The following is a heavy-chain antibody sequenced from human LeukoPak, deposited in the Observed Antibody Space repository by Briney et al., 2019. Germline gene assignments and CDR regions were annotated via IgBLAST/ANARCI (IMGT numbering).Heavy chain of an antibody. CDR3: ARDVTGTTSDY. D-gene: IGHD1-7*01. V-gene: IGHV4-61*02. CDR2: IYTSGST. J-gene: IGHJ4*02. CDR1: GGSISSGSYY. Sequence: SETLSLTCTVSGGSISSGSYYWSWIRQPAGKGLEWIGRIYTSGSTNYNPSLKSRVTISVDTSKNQFSLKLSSVTAADTAVYYCARDVTGTTSDYWGQGTLVTASS.